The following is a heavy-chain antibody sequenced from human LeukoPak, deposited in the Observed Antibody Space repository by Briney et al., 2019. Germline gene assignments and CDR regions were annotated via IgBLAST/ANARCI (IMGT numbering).Heavy chain of an antibody. CDR2: ISYDGSNE. D-gene: IGHD2-15*01. V-gene: IGHV3-30*18. CDR3: AKGLGTPKDY. CDR1: GFTFSSYG. J-gene: IGHJ4*02. Sequence: GSLRLSCAASGFTFSSYGTHWVRQAPGKGLEWVAVISYDGSNEYYADSVKGRFTISRDNSKNTLYLQMNSLRAEDTAVYYCAKGLGTPKDYWGQGTLVTVSS.